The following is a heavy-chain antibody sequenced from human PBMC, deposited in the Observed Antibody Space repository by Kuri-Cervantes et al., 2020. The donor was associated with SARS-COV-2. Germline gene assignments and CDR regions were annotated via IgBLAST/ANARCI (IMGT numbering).Heavy chain of an antibody. CDR1: GYTFTSYY. CDR3: ARSTAGYSSSWYTDY. CDR2: INPSGGST. D-gene: IGHD6-13*01. J-gene: IGHJ4*02. Sequence: ASVKDSCKASGYTFTSYYMHWVRQAPGQGLEWMGIINPSGGSTSYEQKFQGRVTMTRDTATSTVYMELSSRRPEDTAVYYCARSTAGYSSSWYTDYWGQGTLVTVSS. V-gene: IGHV1-46*03.